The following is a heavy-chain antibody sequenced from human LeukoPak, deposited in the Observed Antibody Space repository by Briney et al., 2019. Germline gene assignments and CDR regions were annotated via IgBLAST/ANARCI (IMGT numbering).Heavy chain of an antibody. J-gene: IGHJ5*02. CDR1: GGSISSYH. CDR2: LYYSGST. V-gene: IGHV4-59*01. D-gene: IGHD3-10*01. CDR3: ARWFDYYGSGSYQNWFDP. Sequence: SETLSLTCTVSGGSISSYHWSWIRQPPGRGLEWIGYLYYSGSTNYNPSLKSRVTISVDTSKNQFSLKLSSVTAADTAVFYCARWFDYYGSGSYQNWFDPWGQGTLVTVSS.